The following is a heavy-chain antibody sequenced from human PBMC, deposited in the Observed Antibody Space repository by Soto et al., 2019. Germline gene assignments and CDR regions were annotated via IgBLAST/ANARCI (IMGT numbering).Heavy chain of an antibody. J-gene: IGHJ4*02. D-gene: IGHD5-18*01. CDR1: GFTFSSYA. V-gene: IGHV3-23*01. CDR2: ISGSGGST. CDR3: AKDRFNSDGFDWPRLQYHFDY. Sequence: GGSLRLSCAASGFTFSSYAMSWVRQAPGKGLEWVSAISGSGGSTYYADSVKGRFTISRDNSKNTLYLQMNSLRAEDTAVYYCAKDRFNSDGFDWPRLQYHFDYWGQGTLVPVSS.